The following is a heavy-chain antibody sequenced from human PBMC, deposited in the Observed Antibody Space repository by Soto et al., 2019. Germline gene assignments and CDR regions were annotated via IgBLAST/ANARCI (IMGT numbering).Heavy chain of an antibody. D-gene: IGHD2-21*02. CDR1: GFTLSSYA. V-gene: IGHV3-30-3*01. J-gene: IGHJ4*02. CDR2: ISYDGNNK. Sequence: GGSLRLSCAASGFTLSSYAMHWVRQAPGKGLEWVAVISYDGNNKYYADSVKGRFTISRDNSKNTLYLQMTSLRAEDTAVYHCARARGNDWYSDYWGQGTLVTVSS. CDR3: ARARGNDWYSDY.